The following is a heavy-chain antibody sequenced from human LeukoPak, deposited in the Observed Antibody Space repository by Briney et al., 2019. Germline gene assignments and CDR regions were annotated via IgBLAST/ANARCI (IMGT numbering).Heavy chain of an antibody. V-gene: IGHV4-61*01. CDR3: ARGQVGVIQLFDY. CDR1: GGSVSSSTYY. CDR2: IYNSGST. D-gene: IGHD3-16*02. Sequence: SETLSLTCTVSGGSVSSSTYYWNWIRQPPGKGLEWIGYIYNSGSTNYNASLKSRVTISVDTPKNQFSLKLSSVTAADTAVYYCARGQVGVIQLFDYWGQGALVTVSS. J-gene: IGHJ4*02.